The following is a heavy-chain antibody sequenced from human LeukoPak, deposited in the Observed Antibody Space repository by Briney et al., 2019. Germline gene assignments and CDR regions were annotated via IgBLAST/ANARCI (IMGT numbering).Heavy chain of an antibody. CDR2: IYYSGST. J-gene: IGHJ4*02. V-gene: IGHV4-39*07. D-gene: IGHD3-3*01. CDR3: ARCFGVVTDFDY. CDR1: GGSISSSSYY. Sequence: PSETLSLTCTVSGGSISSSSYYWGWIRQPPGKGLEWIGSIYYSGSTYYNPSLKSRVTISVDTSKNQFSLKLSSVTAADTAVYYCARCFGVVTDFDYWGQGTLVTVSS.